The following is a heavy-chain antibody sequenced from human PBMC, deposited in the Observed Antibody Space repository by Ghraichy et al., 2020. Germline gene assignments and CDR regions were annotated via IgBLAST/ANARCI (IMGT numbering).Heavy chain of an antibody. CDR2: INSDGSST. CDR3: AAGITLPY. CDR1: GFTFSDYW. J-gene: IGHJ4*02. V-gene: IGHV3-74*01. D-gene: IGHD3-16*01. Sequence: GESLNISCAASGFTFSDYWMHWVRQAPGKGLVWVSRINSDGSSTSYADSVKGRFTISRDNAKNTLYLQMNRLRAEDTAVYYCAAGITLPYWGQGTLVTVS.